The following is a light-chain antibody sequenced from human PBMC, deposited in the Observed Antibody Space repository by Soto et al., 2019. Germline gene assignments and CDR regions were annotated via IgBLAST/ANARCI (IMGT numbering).Light chain of an antibody. Sequence: EIVMTQSPATLSVPPGERVTLSCRASESVRSDLAWYQQKPGQTPRLLIYDGSTRAADIPVRFSGSGSGTEFTLTISSLQSEDFAVYYCQQYNDWPTFTFGQGTRLETK. CDR3: QQYNDWPTFT. V-gene: IGKV3-15*01. CDR1: ESVRSD. CDR2: DGS. J-gene: IGKJ5*01.